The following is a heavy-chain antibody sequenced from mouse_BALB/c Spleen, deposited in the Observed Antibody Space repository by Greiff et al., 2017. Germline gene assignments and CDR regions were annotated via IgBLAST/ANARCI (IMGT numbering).Heavy chain of an antibody. D-gene: IGHD2-4*01. CDR3: NANYDYATSGQAVYSDY. V-gene: IGHV14-4*02. Sequence: EVKLMESGAELVRSGASVKLSCTASGFNIKDYYMHWVKQRPEQGLEWIGWIDPENGDTEYAPKFQGKATMTADTSSNTAYLQLSSLTSEDTAVYYCNANYDYATSGQAVYSDYWGQGTTLTVSS. CDR1: GFNIKDYY. CDR2: IDPENGDT. J-gene: IGHJ2*01.